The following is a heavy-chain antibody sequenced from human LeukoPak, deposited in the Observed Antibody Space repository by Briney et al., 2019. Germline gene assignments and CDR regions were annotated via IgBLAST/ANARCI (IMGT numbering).Heavy chain of an antibody. CDR3: AREWGVVVPAAAFDY. CDR2: IKRDGSGK. V-gene: IGHV3-7*01. J-gene: IGHJ4*02. CDR1: GFTFSSYW. D-gene: IGHD2-2*01. Sequence: GGSLRLSCAASGFTFSSYWMSWVRQAPGKGLEWVANIKRDGSGKYYVGSVKGRFTISRDNAKNSLYLQMNSLRAEGTAVYYCAREWGVVVPAAAFDYWGQGTLVTVSS.